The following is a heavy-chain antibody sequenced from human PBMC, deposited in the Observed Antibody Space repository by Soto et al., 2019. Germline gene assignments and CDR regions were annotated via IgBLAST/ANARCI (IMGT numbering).Heavy chain of an antibody. CDR1: GFTFSDYY. CDR2: ISSSGSTI. D-gene: IGHD4-17*01. Sequence: QVQLVESGGGLVKPGGSLRLSCAASGFTFSDYYMSWISQAPGKGLEWVSYISSSGSTIYYADSVKGRFTISRDNAKNSLDLQMNSLIAEDTAVYYCARYYGDPSSRYWYFDLWCRGTLVTVSS. J-gene: IGHJ2*01. V-gene: IGHV3-11*01. CDR3: ARYYGDPSSRYWYFDL.